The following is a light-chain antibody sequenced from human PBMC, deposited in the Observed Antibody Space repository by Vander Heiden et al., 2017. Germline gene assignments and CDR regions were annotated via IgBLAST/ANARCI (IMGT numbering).Light chain of an antibody. CDR3: QSYDSSLSGVV. Sequence: QSVLTQPPSVSGAPGQRVTIPCTGSSSNIGAGYDVHWYQQLPGTAPNLLIYGNSNRPSGVPDRFSGSKSGTSASLAITGLQAEDEADYYCQSYDSSLSGVVFGGGTKLNVL. CDR1: SSNIGAGYD. V-gene: IGLV1-40*01. J-gene: IGLJ2*01. CDR2: GNS.